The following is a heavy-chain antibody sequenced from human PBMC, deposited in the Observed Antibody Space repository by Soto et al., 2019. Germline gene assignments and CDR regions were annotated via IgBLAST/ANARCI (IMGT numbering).Heavy chain of an antibody. D-gene: IGHD2-15*01. J-gene: IGHJ6*02. Sequence: HPGGSLRLSCAASGFTFRNHAMHWVRQAPGKGLECLAVIAYDGSNAFYRDSVKGRFTISRDNSKNTLYLHMNSLRSEDTGVYYCARGDREDILVVFFARPGDYGTDIWFQGTTFSVSS. V-gene: IGHV3-30-3*01. CDR2: IAYDGSNA. CDR1: GFTFRNHA. CDR3: ARGDREDILVVFFARPGDYGTDI.